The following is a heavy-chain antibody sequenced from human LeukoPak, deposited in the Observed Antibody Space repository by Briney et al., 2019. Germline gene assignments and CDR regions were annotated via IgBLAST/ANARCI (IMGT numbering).Heavy chain of an antibody. D-gene: IGHD3-22*01. Sequence: GASVKVSCKASGYTFSGYYIHWVRQAPGQGLEWMGLIKPDSGDTNYAQNFRGRVTMTRDTSITTAYMELNRLTSDDTAVYYCARDRGAIYYYDSSGYDYWGQGTLVTVSS. CDR1: GYTFSGYY. J-gene: IGHJ4*02. CDR2: IKPDSGDT. CDR3: ARDRGAIYYYDSSGYDY. V-gene: IGHV1-2*02.